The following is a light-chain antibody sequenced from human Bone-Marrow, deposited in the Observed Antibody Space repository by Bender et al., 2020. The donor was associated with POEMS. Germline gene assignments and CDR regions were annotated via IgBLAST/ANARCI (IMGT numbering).Light chain of an antibody. Sequence: QSVLTQPPSASGTPGQRVTISCSAGSSNIGGNAVNWWQQLPRTAPTLLIYGNDQRPSGGPDRFSGSKSGTSASLAISGLQSEDEADYFCSAWDGILNGWVFGGGTELTVL. V-gene: IGLV1-44*01. CDR2: GND. J-gene: IGLJ3*02. CDR1: SSNIGGNA. CDR3: SAWDGILNGWV.